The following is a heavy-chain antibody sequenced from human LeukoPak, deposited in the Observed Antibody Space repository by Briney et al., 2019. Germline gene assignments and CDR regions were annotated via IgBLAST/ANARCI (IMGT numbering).Heavy chain of an antibody. J-gene: IGHJ4*02. V-gene: IGHV1-2*02. CDR3: ARIGVYSGSDSSIDF. CDR2: INPNSGGT. D-gene: IGHD5-12*01. Sequence: ASVKVSFKASGYTFTDNYIHWVRQAPGQRLEWMAWINPNSGGTNYAQKYQGRVTGTRDTAITTGYMELSRLRSDDTAVYFCARIGVYSGSDSSIDFWGQGTLVTVSS. CDR1: GYTFTDNY.